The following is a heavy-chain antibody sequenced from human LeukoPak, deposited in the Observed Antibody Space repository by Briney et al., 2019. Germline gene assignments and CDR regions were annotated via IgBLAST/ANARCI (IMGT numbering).Heavy chain of an antibody. CDR1: GFTFSSYS. CDR2: ISSSSSYI. V-gene: IGHV3-21*01. J-gene: IGHJ3*02. CDR3: ARVSDSGWYKDAFDI. Sequence: GGSLRLSCAASGFTFSSYSMNWVGQAPGKGLEWVSSISSSSSYIYYADSVKGRFTISRDNAKNSLYLQMNSLRAEDTAVYYCARVSDSGWYKDAFDIWGQGTMVTVSS. D-gene: IGHD6-19*01.